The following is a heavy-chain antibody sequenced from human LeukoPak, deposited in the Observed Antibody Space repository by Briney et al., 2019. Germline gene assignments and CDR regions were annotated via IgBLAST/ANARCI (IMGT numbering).Heavy chain of an antibody. J-gene: IGHJ4*02. V-gene: IGHV1-2*02. D-gene: IGHD6-19*01. CDR1: GYTFTGYY. CDR3: ARGGAYSSGPTSDFDY. Sequence: GASVKVSCKASGYTFTGYYMHWVRQAPGQGVEWMGWINPNSGGTNYAQKFQGRVTMTRDTSISTAYMELSRLRSDDTAVYYCARGGAYSSGPTSDFDYWGQGTLVTVSS. CDR2: INPNSGGT.